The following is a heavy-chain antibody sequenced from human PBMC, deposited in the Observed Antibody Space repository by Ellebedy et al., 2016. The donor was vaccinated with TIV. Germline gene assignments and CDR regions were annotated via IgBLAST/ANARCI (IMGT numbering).Heavy chain of an antibody. V-gene: IGHV1-69*10. J-gene: IGHJ5*02. CDR1: SGTFSTYA. CDR3: ARHLYSSSWYDDP. D-gene: IGHD6-19*01. CDR2: IIPMINLP. Sequence: SVQVSCXASSGTFSTYAITWVRQPPGQGLEWMGRIIPMINLPTSAQKFQGRVTITADKSTSTAYLELSSLRSEDTAVYYCARHLYSSSWYDDPWGQGTLVTVSS.